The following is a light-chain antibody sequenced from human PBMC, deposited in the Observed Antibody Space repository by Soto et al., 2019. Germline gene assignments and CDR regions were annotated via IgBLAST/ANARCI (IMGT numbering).Light chain of an antibody. CDR2: DAS. V-gene: IGKV3-11*01. CDR3: QQRGNWPPT. CDR1: QSVGSN. Sequence: IVLTQSPATLSLSPGERATLSCRASQSVGSNLSWFRQKPGHAPRLLIYDASNRATAIPARFSGSGSGTDFTLTISSLEPEDFAVYYCQQRGNWPPTFGGGTKVDIK. J-gene: IGKJ4*01.